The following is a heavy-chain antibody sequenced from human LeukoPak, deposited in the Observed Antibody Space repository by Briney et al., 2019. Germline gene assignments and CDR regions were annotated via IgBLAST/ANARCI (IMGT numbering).Heavy chain of an antibody. CDR2: ISKGGTNE. D-gene: IGHD3-10*01. CDR3: AIEGPGHSGSGFDY. V-gene: IGHV3-30*04. CDR1: GFTFSDHT. Sequence: GGSLRLSCAASGFTFSDHTMQWVRQAPGKGLEWVAGISKGGTNEYYADSVKGRFTISIDNSKNTLYLEMNSLRDKDTAAYYCAIEGPGHSGSGFDYWGQGTLVTVSS. J-gene: IGHJ4*02.